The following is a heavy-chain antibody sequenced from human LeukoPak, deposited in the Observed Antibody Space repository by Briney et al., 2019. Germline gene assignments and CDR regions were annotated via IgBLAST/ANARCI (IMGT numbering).Heavy chain of an antibody. CDR2: IYYSGST. D-gene: IGHD6-13*01. V-gene: IGHV4-59*08. CDR1: GGSISSYY. Sequence: PSETLSLTCTVSGGSISSYYWSWIRQTPGKGLEWIGDIYYSGSTNYNPSLKSRVTISVDTSKNQSSLKLSSVTAADTAVYYCARHTDFAPLSSLKYWGQGTLVTVSS. J-gene: IGHJ4*02. CDR3: ARHTDFAPLSSLKY.